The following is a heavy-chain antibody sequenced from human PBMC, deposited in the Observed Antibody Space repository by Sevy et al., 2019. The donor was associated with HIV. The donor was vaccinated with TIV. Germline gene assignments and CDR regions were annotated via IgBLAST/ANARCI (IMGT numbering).Heavy chain of an antibody. V-gene: IGHV4-34*01. CDR1: GGSFSGYY. J-gene: IGHJ6*03. D-gene: IGHD6-13*01. Sequence: SETLSLTCAVYGGSFSGYYWSWIRQPPGKGLEWIGEINHSRSTNYNPSLKSRVTISVDTSKNQFSLKLSSVTAADTAVYYCARGGPGIAAAYYMDVWGKGTTVTVSS. CDR2: INHSRST. CDR3: ARGGPGIAAAYYMDV.